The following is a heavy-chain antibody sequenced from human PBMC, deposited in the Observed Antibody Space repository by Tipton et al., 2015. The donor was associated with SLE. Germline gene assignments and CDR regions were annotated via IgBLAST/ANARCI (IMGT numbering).Heavy chain of an antibody. V-gene: IGHV4-30-4*01. J-gene: IGHJ4*02. CDR2: IYYNGST. Sequence: TLSLTCTVSGGSISSGYYYWTWIRQPPGKGLEWIGYIYYNGSTYYNPSLKSRVTISVDTSKNQFSLKLSSVTAADTAVYYCARVEMATEGFDYWGQGTLVTVSS. CDR1: GGSISSGYYY. D-gene: IGHD5-24*01. CDR3: ARVEMATEGFDY.